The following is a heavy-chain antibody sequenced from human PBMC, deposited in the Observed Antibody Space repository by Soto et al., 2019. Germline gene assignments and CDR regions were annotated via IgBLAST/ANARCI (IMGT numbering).Heavy chain of an antibody. CDR2: INAGNGNT. CDR1: GYTFTSYA. CDR3: ASVRGITGTTLTGCHFDY. J-gene: IGHJ4*02. Sequence: GASVKVSCKASGYTFTSYAMHWVRQAPGQRLEWMGWINAGNGNTKYSQKFQGRVTITRDTSASTAYMELSSLRSEDTAVYYCASVRGITGTTLTGCHFDYWGQGTLVTVSS. D-gene: IGHD1-20*01. V-gene: IGHV1-3*01.